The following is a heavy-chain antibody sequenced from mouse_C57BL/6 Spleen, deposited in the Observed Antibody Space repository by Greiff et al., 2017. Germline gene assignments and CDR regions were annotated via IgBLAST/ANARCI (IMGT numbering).Heavy chain of an antibody. Sequence: QVQLQQSGPELVKPGASVKISCKASGYAFSSSWMNWVKQRPGKGLEWIGRIYPGEGDTNYTGKFTGKATLTADKSSSTAYMQLSSLTSEDSAVYFCARGYGSSPFAYWGQGTLVTVSA. J-gene: IGHJ3*01. V-gene: IGHV1-82*01. D-gene: IGHD1-1*01. CDR1: GYAFSSSW. CDR2: IYPGEGDT. CDR3: ARGYGSSPFAY.